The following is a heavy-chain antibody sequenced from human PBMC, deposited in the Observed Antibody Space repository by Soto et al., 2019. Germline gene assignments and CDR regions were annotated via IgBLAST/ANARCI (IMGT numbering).Heavy chain of an antibody. CDR2: INGGGGTT. J-gene: IGHJ4*02. Sequence: GVFLRLSCGAAGGSFSGYTMNWVRKAQGKGLEWISGINGGGGTTYYADSVKGRFTISRDDSKNILYLQMNSPRAEDTAIYYCAKDRHPDGIWTFDYWGRGTLVTVSS. V-gene: IGHV3-23*01. CDR1: GGSFSGYT. CDR3: AKDRHPDGIWTFDY. D-gene: IGHD3-9*01.